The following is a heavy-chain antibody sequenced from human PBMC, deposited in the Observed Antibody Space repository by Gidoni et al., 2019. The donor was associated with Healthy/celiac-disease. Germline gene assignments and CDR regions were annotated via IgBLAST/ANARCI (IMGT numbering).Heavy chain of an antibody. Sequence: QVQLVESGGGVVQPGRSLRLSCAASGFTFSSYAMHWVRQAPGKGLEWVAVISYDGSNKYYADSVKGRFTISRDNSKNTLYLQMNSLRAEDTAVYYCARERGGYCSSTSCYGDNYYYYMDVWGKRTTVTVSS. V-gene: IGHV3-30-3*01. CDR3: ARERGGYCSSTSCYGDNYYYYMDV. CDR1: GFTFSSYA. J-gene: IGHJ6*03. CDR2: ISYDGSNK. D-gene: IGHD2-2*01.